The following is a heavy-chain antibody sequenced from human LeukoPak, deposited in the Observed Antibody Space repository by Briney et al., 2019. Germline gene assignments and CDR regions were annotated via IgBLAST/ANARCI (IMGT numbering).Heavy chain of an antibody. J-gene: IGHJ4*02. D-gene: IGHD2-2*02. CDR1: GGSISSYY. V-gene: IGHV4-4*07. Sequence: SETLSLTCTVSGGSISSYYWSWIRQPAGKGLEWIGRIYTSGSTNYNPSLKSRVTMSVDTSKNQFSLKLSSVTAADTAVYYCARDVWYCSSTSCYTYWGQGTLVTVSS. CDR3: ARDVWYCSSTSCYTY. CDR2: IYTSGST.